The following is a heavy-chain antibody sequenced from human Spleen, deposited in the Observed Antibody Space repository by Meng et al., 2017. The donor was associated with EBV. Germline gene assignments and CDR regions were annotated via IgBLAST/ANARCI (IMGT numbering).Heavy chain of an antibody. V-gene: IGHV2-5*02. J-gene: IGHJ4*02. CDR1: AFPCSISGGR. CDR3: AHAPLYYYASGSPSPFDY. Sequence: IAVRRSCRPRAKPTQPLTSPCTFSAFPCSISGGRVGWIRHPPGKALEWLALIYWEDDKHYSPPRKSRLTITKDTAKIQVVLTMTNMDPVDTATYYCAHAPLYYYASGSPSPFDYWGQGTLVTVSS. CDR2: IYWEDDK. D-gene: IGHD3-10*01.